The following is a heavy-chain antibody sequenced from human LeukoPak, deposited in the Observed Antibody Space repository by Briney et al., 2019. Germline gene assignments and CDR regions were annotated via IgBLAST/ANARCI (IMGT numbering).Heavy chain of an antibody. CDR3: ARDSSGYFAFEY. CDR2: IFYRGST. Sequence: PSETLSLTCTVSGDSISSSNWFWNWIRQHPGKGLEWIGYIFYRGSTYYNPSLKSRVAMSVDTSKNQFSLKLSSVTAADTAVYYCARDSSGYFAFEYWGQGILVTVSS. J-gene: IGHJ4*02. V-gene: IGHV4-31*03. CDR1: GDSISSSNWF. D-gene: IGHD3-22*01.